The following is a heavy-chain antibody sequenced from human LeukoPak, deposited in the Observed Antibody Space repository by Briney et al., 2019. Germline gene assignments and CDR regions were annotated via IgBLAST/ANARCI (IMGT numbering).Heavy chain of an antibody. J-gene: IGHJ4*02. CDR1: GGSISSSSYY. V-gene: IGHV4-39*07. Sequence: PSETLSLTCTVSGGSISSSSYYWGWIRQPPGKGLEWIGSIYYSGSTYYNPSLKSRVTISVDTSKNQFSLKLSSVTAADTAVYYCAREIPIYDSSGYLDYWGQGTLVTVSS. CDR3: AREIPIYDSSGYLDY. CDR2: IYYSGST. D-gene: IGHD3-22*01.